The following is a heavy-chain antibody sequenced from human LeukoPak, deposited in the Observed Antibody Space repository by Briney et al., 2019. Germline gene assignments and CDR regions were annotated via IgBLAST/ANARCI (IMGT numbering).Heavy chain of an antibody. CDR2: IRSKANNYAT. CDR1: GFTFSGSA. CDR3: TRCEIPAAVSNWFDP. V-gene: IGHV3-73*01. D-gene: IGHD2-2*01. J-gene: IGHJ5*02. Sequence: GGSLKLSCAASGFTFSGSAVHWVRQASGKGLEWVGRIRSKANNYATAYAASVKGRFTISRDDSKNTAYLQMNSLKTEDTAVYYCTRCEIPAAVSNWFDPWGQGTLVTVSS.